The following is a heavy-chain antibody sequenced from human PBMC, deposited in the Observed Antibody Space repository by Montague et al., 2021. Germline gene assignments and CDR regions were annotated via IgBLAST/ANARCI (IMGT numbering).Heavy chain of an antibody. CDR3: ARSRYYYDTSDYLDS. CDR2: ISYHGSDK. CDR1: GFTFSSDA. Sequence: SLRLSCAASGFTFSSDAMHWVRQAPGKGLEWLTVISYHGSDKYYADSVKGRFTISRDNSKNTLFLQMDSLRAEDTAVYYCARSRYYYDTSDYLDSWGQGTLVTASS. J-gene: IGHJ4*02. D-gene: IGHD3-22*01. V-gene: IGHV3-30-3*01.